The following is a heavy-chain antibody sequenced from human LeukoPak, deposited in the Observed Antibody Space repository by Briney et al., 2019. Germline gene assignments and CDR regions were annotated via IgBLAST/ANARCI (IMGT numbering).Heavy chain of an antibody. V-gene: IGHV1-2*06. Sequence: ASVKVSCKASGYTFTGYYMHWVRQAPGQGLEWMGRINPNSGGTNYSQKFQGRVTMTRDTSISTTYMELSRLRSEDTAVYYCARGTPYDRSGYYPDYWGQGTLVTVSS. CDR2: INPNSGGT. J-gene: IGHJ4*02. CDR3: ARGTPYDRSGYYPDY. CDR1: GYTFTGYY. D-gene: IGHD3-22*01.